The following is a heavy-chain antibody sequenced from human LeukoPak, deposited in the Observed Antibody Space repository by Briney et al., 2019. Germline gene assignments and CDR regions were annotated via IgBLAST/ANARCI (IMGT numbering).Heavy chain of an antibody. V-gene: IGHV3-30*18. J-gene: IGHJ6*02. CDR3: AKAVSSSSWYGLYYYYYGMDV. CDR2: ISYDGSNK. Sequence: PGRSLRLSCAASGFTFSSYGMHWVRQAPGKGLEWVAVISYDGSNKYYADSVKGRFTISRDNSKNTLYLQMNSLRAEDTAVYYCAKAVSSSSWYGLYYYYYGMDVWGQGTTVTVSS. D-gene: IGHD6-13*01. CDR1: GFTFSSYG.